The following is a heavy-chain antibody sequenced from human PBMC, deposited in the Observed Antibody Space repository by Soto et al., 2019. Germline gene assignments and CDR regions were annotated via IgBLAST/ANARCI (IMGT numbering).Heavy chain of an antibody. CDR3: ARDFGRLTFSSSGGHNWFDP. CDR2: INPSGGST. D-gene: IGHD2-15*01. V-gene: IGHV1-46*01. J-gene: IGHJ5*02. CDR1: VYTFTSYY. Sequence: ASVKVSCKASVYTFTSYYIHWVRQAPGQGLEWMGIINPSGGSTSYAQKFQGRVTMTRDTSTSTVYMELSSLRSEDTAVYYCARDFGRLTFSSSGGHNWFDPWGQGALVTVS.